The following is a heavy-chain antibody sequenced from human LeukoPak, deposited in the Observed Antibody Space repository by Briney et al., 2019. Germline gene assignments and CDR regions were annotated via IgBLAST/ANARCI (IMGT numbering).Heavy chain of an antibody. CDR3: ARVGRLQYGDYVAFDY. V-gene: IGHV3-7*01. J-gene: IGHJ4*02. CDR1: GFTFSTYW. CDR2: IKWDGIET. Sequence: PGGSLRLSCAASGFTFSTYWMTWVRQAPGKGLEWVANIKWDGIETYYVDSVKGRFAISRNNAKNSLYLQMNNLRDEDTAVYYCARVGRLQYGDYVAFDYWGQGALVTVSS. D-gene: IGHD4-17*01.